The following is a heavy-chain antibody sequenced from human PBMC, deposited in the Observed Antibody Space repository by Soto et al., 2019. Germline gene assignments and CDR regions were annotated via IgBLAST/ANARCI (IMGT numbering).Heavy chain of an antibody. CDR3: VEMVRGVIIPGFHI. V-gene: IGHV3-23*01. Sequence: GESLKISCAASGFTFSSYAMSWVRQAPGKGLEWVSAISGSAGRTYYADSVKGRFTISRDNSKNTLYLQMNSLRAEDTAVYYCVEMVRGVIIPGFHIWGQGTMVTVS. D-gene: IGHD3-10*01. CDR1: GFTFSSYA. J-gene: IGHJ3*02. CDR2: ISGSAGRT.